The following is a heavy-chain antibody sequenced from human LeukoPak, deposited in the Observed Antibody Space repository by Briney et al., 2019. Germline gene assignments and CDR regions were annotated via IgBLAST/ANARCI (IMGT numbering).Heavy chain of an antibody. V-gene: IGHV4-59*08. D-gene: IGHD2-2*02. CDR2: IYYSGST. CDR1: GGSISSYY. CDR3: ARRIVVPAAINAFDI. Sequence: SETLSLTCTVSGGSISSYYWSWIRQPPGKGLEWVGYIYYSGSTNYNPSLKSRVTISVGTSKNQFSLKLSSVTAADTAVYYCARRIVVPAAINAFDIWGQGTMVTVSS. J-gene: IGHJ3*02.